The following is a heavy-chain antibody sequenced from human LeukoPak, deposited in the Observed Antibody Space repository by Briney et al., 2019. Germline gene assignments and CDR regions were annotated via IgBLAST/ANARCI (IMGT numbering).Heavy chain of an antibody. Sequence: GGSLRLSCVASGFTFGKYWMSWVRQAPGKGLEWVSAISGSGGSTYYADSVKGRFTISRDNSKNTLYLQMNSLRAEDTAVYYCARDRWELLSNSYHYCGLDVWGQGTTVTVSS. V-gene: IGHV3-23*01. CDR2: ISGSGGST. CDR1: GFTFGKYW. CDR3: ARDRWELLSNSYHYCGLDV. D-gene: IGHD2-15*01. J-gene: IGHJ6*02.